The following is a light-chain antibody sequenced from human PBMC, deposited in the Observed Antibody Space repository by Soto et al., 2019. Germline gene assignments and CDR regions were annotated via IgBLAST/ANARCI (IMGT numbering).Light chain of an antibody. Sequence: QPVLTQPPSASGTPGQRVTISCSGSSSNIGSNTVNWYQQLPGTAPKLLIYSSNQRPSGVPDRFSGSKSGTSASLAISGLQSEDEADYYCAAWDDSRNGPVFGTGTKLTVL. CDR2: SSN. CDR3: AAWDDSRNGPV. J-gene: IGLJ1*01. V-gene: IGLV1-44*01. CDR1: SSNIGSNT.